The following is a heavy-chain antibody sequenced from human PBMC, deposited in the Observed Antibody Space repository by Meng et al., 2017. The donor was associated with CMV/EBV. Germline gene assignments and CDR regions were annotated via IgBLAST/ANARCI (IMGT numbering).Heavy chain of an antibody. D-gene: IGHD2-8*01. CDR3: AKDLYYSFDY. CDR2: IAHDGSAK. V-gene: IGHV3-30*02. CDR1: GITFSSSA. J-gene: IGHJ4*02. Sequence: GESGGVVVPPGGSLSLSCAASGITFSSSAMHWVRQPPGKGLEWVSFIAHDGSAKTYTDSVKGRFTISRDDSENTVYLEMNSLRVEDTAVYYCAKDLYYSFDYWGQGTLVTVSS.